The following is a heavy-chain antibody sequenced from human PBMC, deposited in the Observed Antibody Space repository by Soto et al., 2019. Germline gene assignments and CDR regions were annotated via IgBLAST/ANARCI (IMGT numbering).Heavy chain of an antibody. V-gene: IGHV4-59*01. Sequence: PSETLSLTCTVSGGSISSYYWSWIRQPPGKGLEWIGYIYYSGSTNYNPSLKSRVTISVDTSKNQFSLKLSSVTAADTAVYYCARDGVERGMDVWGQGTTVTVAS. CDR3: ARDGVERGMDV. D-gene: IGHD3-16*01. CDR2: IYYSGST. J-gene: IGHJ6*02. CDR1: GGSISSYY.